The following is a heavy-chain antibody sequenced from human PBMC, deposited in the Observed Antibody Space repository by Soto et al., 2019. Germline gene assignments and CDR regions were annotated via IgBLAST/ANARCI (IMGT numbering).Heavy chain of an antibody. D-gene: IGHD3-3*02. CDR3: ARSQGGSSSLDIYYYYYYGMDV. V-gene: IGHV1-69*13. J-gene: IGHJ6*02. CDR2: VIPIFGTP. Sequence: SVKVSCKAPGGTFSTYAIRWVRQAPGQGLEWMGGVIPIFGTPKYAQKFQGRVTITADESTSTGYMELRSLRSEDTAVYYCARSQGGSSSLDIYYYYYYGMDVWGQGTTVTVSS. CDR1: GGTFSTYA.